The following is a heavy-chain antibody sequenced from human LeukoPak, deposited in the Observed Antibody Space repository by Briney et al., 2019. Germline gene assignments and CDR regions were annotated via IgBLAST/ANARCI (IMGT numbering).Heavy chain of an antibody. J-gene: IGHJ4*02. Sequence: SETLSLTCAVSGVSINSDYWWTWVRQSPGKGLEWIGEISHTGSVNYNLSLESRVTISTGKSKNQFSLTLRSVAAADTAVYYCARHDDFLSPYDYWGQGVLVTVSS. V-gene: IGHV4-4*02. CDR2: ISHTGSV. CDR3: ARHDDFLSPYDY. D-gene: IGHD3-3*01. CDR1: GVSINSDYW.